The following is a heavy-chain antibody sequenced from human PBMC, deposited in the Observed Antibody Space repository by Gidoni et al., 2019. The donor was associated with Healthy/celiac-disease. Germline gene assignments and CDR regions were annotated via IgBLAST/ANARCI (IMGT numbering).Heavy chain of an antibody. CDR2: ISGSGGRT. CDR1: GVTFTHYA. V-gene: IGHV3-23*01. D-gene: IGHD3-10*01. CDR3: AKDTHKAANSYWYGGDWFDP. J-gene: IGHJ5*02. Sequence: EVQLLESGGGLVQPVGSLRLSCAASGVTFTHYAIPWVRQAPGKGLGWVAGISGSGGRTYYADSVKGRFTISRDNSKNTLYLQMNSLRVEDTAVYYCAKDTHKAANSYWYGGDWFDPWGQGTLVTVSS.